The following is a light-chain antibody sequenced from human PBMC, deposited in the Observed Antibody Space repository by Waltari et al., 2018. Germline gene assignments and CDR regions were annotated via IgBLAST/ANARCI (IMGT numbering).Light chain of an antibody. V-gene: IGKV1-33*01. CDR3: QQYDNLPF. J-gene: IGKJ5*01. Sequence: DIQMTQSPSSLSASVGDRVTITCQASQDINNFLHSYLQKPGKAPKLMIYDASNLEAGVPSRFSGSGSGTDCTFTISSLQPEDIATYYCQQYDNLPFFGQGTRLEIK. CDR2: DAS. CDR1: QDINNF.